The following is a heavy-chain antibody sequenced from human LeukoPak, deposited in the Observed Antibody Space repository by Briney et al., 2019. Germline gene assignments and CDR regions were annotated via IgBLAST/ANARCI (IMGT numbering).Heavy chain of an antibody. D-gene: IGHD3-10*02. CDR3: AKEGVRGVIGHYYYMDV. Sequence: SGGSLRLSCAASGFTFSSYGMHWVRQAPGKGLEWVAVISYDGSNKYYADSVKGRFTISRDNSKNTLYLQMNSLKAEDTAVYYCAKEGVRGVIGHYYYMDVWGKGTTVTVSS. V-gene: IGHV3-30*18. J-gene: IGHJ6*03. CDR1: GFTFSSYG. CDR2: ISYDGSNK.